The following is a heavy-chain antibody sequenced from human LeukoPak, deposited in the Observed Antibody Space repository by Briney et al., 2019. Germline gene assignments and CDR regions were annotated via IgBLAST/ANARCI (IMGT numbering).Heavy chain of an antibody. V-gene: IGHV4-59*01. CDR3: ARGLWFGDENPPYFDY. CDR2: IYYSGST. Sequence: PSETLSLTCTVSGGSISSYYWSWIRQPPGKGLEGVGYIYYSGSTNYNPSLKSRVTISVDTSNNQFPLKLSSVTAADTAVYYCARGLWFGDENPPYFDYWGQGILVTVSS. CDR1: GGSISSYY. J-gene: IGHJ4*02. D-gene: IGHD3-10*01.